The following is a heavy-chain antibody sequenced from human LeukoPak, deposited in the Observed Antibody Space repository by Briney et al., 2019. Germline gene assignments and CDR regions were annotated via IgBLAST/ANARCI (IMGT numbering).Heavy chain of an antibody. CDR1: GGSFSGYY. CDR3: ARVPLSVTTYYYGMDV. J-gene: IGHJ6*02. V-gene: IGHV4-34*09. D-gene: IGHD1-1*01. CDR2: INHSGST. Sequence: SETLSLTCAVYGGSFSGYYWSWIRQPPGKGLEWIGEINHSGSTNYNPSLKSRVTISVDTSKNQFSLKLSSVTAADTAVYYCARVPLSVTTYYYGMDVWGQGTTVTVSS.